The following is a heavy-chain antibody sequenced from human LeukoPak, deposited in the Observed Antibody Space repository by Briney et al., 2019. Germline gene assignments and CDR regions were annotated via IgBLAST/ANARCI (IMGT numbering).Heavy chain of an antibody. J-gene: IGHJ4*02. Sequence: SETLSLTCTVSGGSISSYYWSWIRQPAGKGLEWIGRIYTSGSTNYNPSLKSRVTMSVDTSKNQFSLKLSSVTAADTAVYYCARASGDFWSGYYLDTAPVFDYWGQGTLVTVSS. D-gene: IGHD3-3*01. CDR1: GGSISSYY. CDR2: IYTSGST. V-gene: IGHV4-4*07. CDR3: ARASGDFWSGYYLDTAPVFDY.